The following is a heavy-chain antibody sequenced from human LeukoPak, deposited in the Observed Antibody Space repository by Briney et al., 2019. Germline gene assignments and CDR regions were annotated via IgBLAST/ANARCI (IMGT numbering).Heavy chain of an antibody. CDR3: AGTVEMATMRSY. V-gene: IGHV4-30-2*01. D-gene: IGHD5-24*01. Sequence: TSSETLSLTCTVSGGSISSGGYYWSWIRQPPGKGLEWIGYIYHSGSTYYNPSLKSRVTISVDRSKNQFSLKLSSVTAADTAVYYCAGTVEMATMRSYWGQGTLVTVSS. J-gene: IGHJ4*02. CDR1: GGSISSGGYY. CDR2: IYHSGST.